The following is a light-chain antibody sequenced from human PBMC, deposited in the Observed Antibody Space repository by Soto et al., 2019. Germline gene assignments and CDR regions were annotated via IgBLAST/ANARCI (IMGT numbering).Light chain of an antibody. CDR3: SSYTSSGTVV. Sequence: QSALTQPASVSGSPGQSITISCTGTSSDVGGYNYVSWYQQHPGKAPKLLIYEVSNRPSRVSNRFSGSKSDNTASLTISGLQAEDEADYYCSSYTSSGTVVFGGGTKVTVL. CDR1: SSDVGGYNY. CDR2: EVS. J-gene: IGLJ2*01. V-gene: IGLV2-14*01.